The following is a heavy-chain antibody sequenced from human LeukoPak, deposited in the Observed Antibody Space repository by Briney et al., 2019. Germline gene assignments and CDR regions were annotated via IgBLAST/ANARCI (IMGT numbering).Heavy chain of an antibody. CDR2: ISGSGGST. J-gene: IGHJ4*02. CDR3: AKDFGSGSYLDY. D-gene: IGHD3-10*01. CDR1: GFTVSSNY. V-gene: IGHV3-23*01. Sequence: GGSLRLSCAASGFTVSSNYMSWVRQAPGKGLEWVSAISGSGGSTYYADSVKGRFTISRDNSKNTLYLQMNSLRAEDTAVYYCAKDFGSGSYLDYWGQGTLVTVSS.